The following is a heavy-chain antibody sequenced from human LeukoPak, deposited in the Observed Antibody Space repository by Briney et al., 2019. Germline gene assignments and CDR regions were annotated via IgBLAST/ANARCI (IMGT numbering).Heavy chain of an antibody. CDR1: GFTFNNYF. CDR2: ISGSAGST. D-gene: IGHD2-2*01. Sequence: GGSLRLSCAASGFTFNNYFMTWVRQAPGKGLEWVSTISGSAGSTYYADFVKGLFTVSRDNSKNTLYLQMNSLRADDTAVYYCARYCSGASCYLGLDYWGQGTLVTVSS. CDR3: ARYCSGASCYLGLDY. J-gene: IGHJ4*02. V-gene: IGHV3-23*01.